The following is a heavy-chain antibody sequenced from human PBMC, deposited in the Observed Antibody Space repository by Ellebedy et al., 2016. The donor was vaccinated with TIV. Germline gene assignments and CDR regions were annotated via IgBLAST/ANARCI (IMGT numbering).Heavy chain of an antibody. D-gene: IGHD5-18*01. J-gene: IGHJ4*02. CDR1: GFTVSSNY. CDR3: ASGPTAMTSYYFDY. Sequence: GESLKISCAASGFTVSSNYMSWVRQAPGKGLEWVSVIYSGGSTYYADSVKGRFTISRANAKNSLYLQMNSLRAEDTAVYYCASGPTAMTSYYFDYWGQGTLVTVSS. CDR2: IYSGGST. V-gene: IGHV3-66*01.